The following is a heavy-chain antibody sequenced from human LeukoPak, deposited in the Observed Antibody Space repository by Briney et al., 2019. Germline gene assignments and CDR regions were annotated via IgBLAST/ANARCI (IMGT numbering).Heavy chain of an antibody. CDR3: ARQVRAMIVVVITYFDY. CDR2: IYYSGST. D-gene: IGHD3-22*01. Sequence: KPSETLSLTCTVSGGSISSSSYYWGWIRQPPGKGLEWIGSIYYSGSTYYNPSLKSRVTISVDTSKNQFSLKLSSVTAADTAVYYCARQVRAMIVVVITYFDYWGQGTLVTVSS. V-gene: IGHV4-39*01. J-gene: IGHJ4*02. CDR1: GGSISSSSYY.